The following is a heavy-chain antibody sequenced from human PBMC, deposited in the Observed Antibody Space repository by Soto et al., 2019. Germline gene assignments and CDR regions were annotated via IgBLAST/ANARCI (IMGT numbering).Heavy chain of an antibody. J-gene: IGHJ6*02. CDR2: ISWDGGST. V-gene: IGHV3-43*01. CDR1: GFTFDDYT. Sequence: GGSLRLSCAASGFTFDDYTMHWVRQAPGKGLEWVSLISWDGGSTYYADSVKGRFTISRDNSKNSLYLQMNSLRTEDTALYYCANLGGKYGMDVWGQGTTVTVSS. CDR3: ANLGGKYGMDV.